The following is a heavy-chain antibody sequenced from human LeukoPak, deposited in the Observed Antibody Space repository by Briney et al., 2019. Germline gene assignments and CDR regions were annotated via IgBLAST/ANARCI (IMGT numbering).Heavy chain of an antibody. D-gene: IGHD3-22*01. V-gene: IGHV4-39*01. CDR1: GGSINSSSYY. J-gene: IGHJ3*02. CDR3: ARVSSGYDAFDI. CDR2: IYYSGSP. Sequence: SETLSLTCTVSGGSINSSSYYWGWIRQPPGKGLEWIGSIYYSGSPYYNPSLKSRVTISVDTSKNQFSLKLSSVTAADTAVYYCARVSSGYDAFDIWGQGTMVTVSS.